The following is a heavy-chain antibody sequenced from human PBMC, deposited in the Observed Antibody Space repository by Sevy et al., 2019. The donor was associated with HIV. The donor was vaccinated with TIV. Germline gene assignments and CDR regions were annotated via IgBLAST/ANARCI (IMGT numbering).Heavy chain of an antibody. D-gene: IGHD3-16*01. Sequence: GGSLRLSCAASGFTFRDYSMSWVRQAPGEGLEWVASISSTTTYRYYAESVKGRFTISRDNANNSLYLQMDSLRAEDTAVYYCARDLANRGAYHIWGQGTMVTVSS. CDR2: ISSTTTYR. CDR3: ARDLANRGAYHI. CDR1: GFTFRDYS. J-gene: IGHJ3*02. V-gene: IGHV3-21*01.